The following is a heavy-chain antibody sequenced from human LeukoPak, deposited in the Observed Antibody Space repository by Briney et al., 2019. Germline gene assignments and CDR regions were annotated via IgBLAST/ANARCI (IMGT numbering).Heavy chain of an antibody. Sequence: GGSLRLSCAASGFTFNNYAMTWVRQAPGKGLEWVSSISSSSSYIYYADSVKGRFTISRDNAKNSLYLQMNSLRAEDTAVYYCARDPNGGSYSDYWGQGTLVTVSS. V-gene: IGHV3-21*01. CDR1: GFTFNNYA. CDR2: ISSSSSYI. J-gene: IGHJ4*02. CDR3: ARDPNGGSYSDY. D-gene: IGHD1-26*01.